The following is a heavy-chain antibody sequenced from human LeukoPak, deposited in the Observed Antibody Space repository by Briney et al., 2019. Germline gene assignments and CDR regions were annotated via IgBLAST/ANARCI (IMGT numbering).Heavy chain of an antibody. Sequence: SETLSLTCTVSGGSISSSSYYWGWIRQPPGKGLEWIGSIYYSGSTYYNPSLKGRVTISVDTSKNQFSLKLSSVTAADTAVYYCARGCPYSSSWYDYYYYYMDVWGKGTTVTVSS. J-gene: IGHJ6*03. D-gene: IGHD6-13*01. CDR1: GGSISSSSYY. CDR2: IYYSGST. CDR3: ARGCPYSSSWYDYYYYYMDV. V-gene: IGHV4-39*01.